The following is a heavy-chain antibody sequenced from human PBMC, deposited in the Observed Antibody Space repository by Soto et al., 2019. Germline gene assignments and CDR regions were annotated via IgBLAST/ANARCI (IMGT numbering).Heavy chain of an antibody. D-gene: IGHD2-2*02. CDR1: GGSISSYY. J-gene: IGHJ4*02. V-gene: IGHV4-59*01. Sequence: SETLSLTCTVSGGSISSYYWSWIRQPPGKGLEWIGYIYYSGSTNYNPSLKSRVTISVDTSKNQFSLKLSSVTAADTAVYYCARGPYTRVDFWCQGTLVTVSS. CDR3: ARGPYTRVDF. CDR2: IYYSGST.